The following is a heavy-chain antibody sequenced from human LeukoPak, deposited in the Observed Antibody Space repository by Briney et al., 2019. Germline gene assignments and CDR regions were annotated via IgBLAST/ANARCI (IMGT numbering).Heavy chain of an antibody. D-gene: IGHD2-15*01. V-gene: IGHV3-30*03. CDR3: ATSETAERYCSGGSCYSGDYYYGMDV. J-gene: IGHJ6*04. CDR1: GFTFSSYG. Sequence: PGGSLRLSCAASGFTFSSYGMHWVRQAPGRGLEWVAVISYDGSNKYYADSVKGRFTISRDNSKNTLYLQINSLRAEDTAVYYCATSETAERYCSGGSCYSGDYYYGMDVWGKGTTVTVSS. CDR2: ISYDGSNK.